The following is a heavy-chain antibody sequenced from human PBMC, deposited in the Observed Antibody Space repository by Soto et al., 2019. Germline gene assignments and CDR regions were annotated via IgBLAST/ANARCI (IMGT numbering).Heavy chain of an antibody. Sequence: GGSLRLSCRVSGFAFNNYGINWVGRAPGKGLEWVSSISKSDYTYYSDSVKGRFTISRDNAKNSVSLQMNTLRVEDTAVYYCAREDSIIIPAVSDFWGQGTLVTVSS. J-gene: IGHJ4*02. CDR3: AREDSIIIPAVSDF. V-gene: IGHV3-21*01. CDR1: GFAFNNYG. CDR2: ISKSDYT. D-gene: IGHD2-2*01.